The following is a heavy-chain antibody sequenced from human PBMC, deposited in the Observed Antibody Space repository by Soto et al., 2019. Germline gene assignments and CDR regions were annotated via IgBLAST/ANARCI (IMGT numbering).Heavy chain of an antibody. D-gene: IGHD6-6*01. CDR1: GGSISSYY. CDR2: IYYSGST. J-gene: IGHJ5*02. V-gene: IGHV4-59*01. Sequence: SETLSLTCTVSGGSISSYYWSWIRQPPGKGLEWIGYIYYSGSTNYNPSLKSRVTLSVDTSKNQFSLKLSSVTAADTAVYYCARYSSSGGFDPWGQADLVTVSS. CDR3: ARYSSSGGFDP.